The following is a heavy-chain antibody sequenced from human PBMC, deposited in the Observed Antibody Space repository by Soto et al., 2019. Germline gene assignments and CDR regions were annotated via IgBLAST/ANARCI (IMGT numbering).Heavy chain of an antibody. D-gene: IGHD6-19*01. CDR3: ASDSSGWDGADYYYYYMDV. V-gene: IGHV1-3*01. J-gene: IGHJ6*03. CDR1: GYTFTSYA. CDR2: INAGNGNT. Sequence: QVQLVQSGAEVKKPGASVKVSCKASGYTFTSYAMHWVRQAPGQRLEWMGWINAGNGNTKYSQKFQGRVTITRDTSVSTAYMELSSLRSEDTAVYYFASDSSGWDGADYYYYYMDVWGKGTTVTVSS.